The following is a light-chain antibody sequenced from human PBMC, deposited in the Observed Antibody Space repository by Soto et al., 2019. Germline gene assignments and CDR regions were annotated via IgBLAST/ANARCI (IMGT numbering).Light chain of an antibody. CDR3: HQYGRSPKT. Sequence: ESVLTQSHTPLSLSPGERATLSCRASQSVSSSDLAWYQQKPGQAPRLLIYGASSRATGIPDRFSGSGSATDFTLTISRLEPEDFAVYYCHQYGRSPKTFGQGAKVEIK. V-gene: IGKV3-20*01. J-gene: IGKJ1*01. CDR2: GAS. CDR1: QSVSSSD.